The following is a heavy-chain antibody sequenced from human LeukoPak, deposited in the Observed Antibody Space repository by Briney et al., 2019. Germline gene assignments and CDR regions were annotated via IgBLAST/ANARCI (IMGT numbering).Heavy chain of an antibody. D-gene: IGHD3-16*01. J-gene: IGHJ6*02. CDR2: INHDGNVN. Sequence: PGGSLRLSCAASGFTFSSYGMHWARQAPGKGLEWVASINHDGNVNYYVDSVKGRFTISRDNAKNSLYLQMNNLRAEDTAVYFCARGGGLDVWGQGATVTVSS. V-gene: IGHV3-7*03. CDR1: GFTFSSYG. CDR3: ARGGGLDV.